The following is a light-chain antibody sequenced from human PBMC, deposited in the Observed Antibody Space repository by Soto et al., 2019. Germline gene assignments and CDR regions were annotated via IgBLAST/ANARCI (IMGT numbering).Light chain of an antibody. CDR1: TGAVTSDSY. CDR2: TIS. CDR3: LHYYDGAHV. V-gene: IGLV7-43*01. J-gene: IGLJ1*01. Sequence: QAVVTQEPSLTVSPGGTVTLTCASSTGAVTSDSYPSWFQQKPGQAPRALIYTISNKHSWTPARFSGSLLGGKAALTLSDVQPEDEAAYFCLHYYDGAHVFGPGTKVTVL.